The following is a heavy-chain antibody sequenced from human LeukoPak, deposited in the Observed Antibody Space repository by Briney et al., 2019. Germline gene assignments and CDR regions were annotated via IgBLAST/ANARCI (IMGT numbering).Heavy chain of an antibody. J-gene: IGHJ5*02. CDR1: GGSISSYY. V-gene: IGHV4-59*01. Sequence: SETLSLTCTVSGGSISSYYWSWIRQPPGKGLEWIGYIYYSGSTNYNPSLKSRVTISVDTSKNQFSLKLSSVTAADTAVYYCARTALTYYDFWSGPFDPWGQGTLVTVSS. D-gene: IGHD3-3*01. CDR2: IYYSGST. CDR3: ARTALTYYDFWSGPFDP.